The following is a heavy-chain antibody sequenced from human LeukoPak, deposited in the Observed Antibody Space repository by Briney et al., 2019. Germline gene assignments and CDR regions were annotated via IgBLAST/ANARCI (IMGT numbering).Heavy chain of an antibody. CDR1: GYSFTTYW. CDR3: ARACNFDY. V-gene: IGHV5-51*01. D-gene: IGHD2/OR15-2a*01. Sequence: GESLKISCRGSGYSFTTYWIGWVRQMPGKGLEWMGIINPADSDTRYSPSFQGQVTISADKSISTAYLHWSSLKASDTAIYYCARACNFDYWGQGTLVTVSS. J-gene: IGHJ4*02. CDR2: INPADSDT.